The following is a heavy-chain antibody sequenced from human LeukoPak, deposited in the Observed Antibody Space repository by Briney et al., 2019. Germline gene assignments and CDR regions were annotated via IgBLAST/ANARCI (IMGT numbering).Heavy chain of an antibody. D-gene: IGHD4-17*01. CDR2: IIPIFGTA. Sequence: SVKVSCKASGGTFSSYAISWVRQAPGQGLEWMGGIIPIFGTANYAQKFQGRVTITADESTSTAYMGLSSLRSEDTAVYYCARERSHGDRTGGIVDYWGQGTLVTVSS. V-gene: IGHV1-69*01. CDR1: GGTFSSYA. J-gene: IGHJ4*02. CDR3: ARERSHGDRTGGIVDY.